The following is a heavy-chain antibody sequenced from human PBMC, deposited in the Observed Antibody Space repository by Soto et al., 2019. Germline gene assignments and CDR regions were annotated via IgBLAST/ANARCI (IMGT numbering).Heavy chain of an antibody. J-gene: IGHJ4*02. Sequence: TLSLTCTVSGGSISSGGYYWSWIRQHPGKGLEGIGYIYYSGRTYYNPSLKSRVTISVETSKNQFSMKLRYVTAAETAVYYPAREHTEAESAYSTAPHYWGQGNLVTVS. CDR3: AREHTEAESAYSTAPHY. CDR1: GGSISSGGYY. V-gene: IGHV4-31*03. D-gene: IGHD4-4*01. CDR2: IYYSGRT.